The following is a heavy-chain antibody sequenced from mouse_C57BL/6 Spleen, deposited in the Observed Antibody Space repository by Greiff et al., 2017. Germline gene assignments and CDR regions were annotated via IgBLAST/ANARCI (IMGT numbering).Heavy chain of an antibody. Sequence: EVKVVESEGGLVQPGSSMKLSCTASGFTFSDYYMAWVRQVPEKGLEWVANINYDGSSTYYLDSLKSRFIISRDNAKNILYLQMSSLKSEDTATYYCARVDDGYYWYFDVWGTGTTVTVSS. CDR2: INYDGSST. J-gene: IGHJ1*03. V-gene: IGHV5-16*01. CDR1: GFTFSDYY. D-gene: IGHD2-3*01. CDR3: ARVDDGYYWYFDV.